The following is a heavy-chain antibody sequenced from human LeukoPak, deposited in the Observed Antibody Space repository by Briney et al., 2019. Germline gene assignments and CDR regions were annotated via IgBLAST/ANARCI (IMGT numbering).Heavy chain of an antibody. Sequence: SGTLSLTCAVSGGSISSSNWWSWVRQPPGKGLEWIGEIYHSGSTNYNPSLKSRVTISVDTSKNQFSLKLSSVTAADTAVYYCARHHPYDFWSGYDAFDIWGQGTMVTVSS. CDR2: IYHSGST. J-gene: IGHJ3*02. D-gene: IGHD3-3*01. CDR3: ARHHPYDFWSGYDAFDI. V-gene: IGHV4-4*02. CDR1: GGSISSSNW.